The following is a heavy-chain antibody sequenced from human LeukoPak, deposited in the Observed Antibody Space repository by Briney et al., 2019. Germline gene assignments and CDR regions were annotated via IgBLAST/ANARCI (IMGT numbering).Heavy chain of an antibody. V-gene: IGHV3-13*04. D-gene: IGHD5-12*01. CDR2: IGTAGDT. CDR1: GFTFSSYD. CDR3: ARSLDSGYDWGPIGY. J-gene: IGHJ4*02. Sequence: PGGSLRLSCAASGFTFSSYDMHWVRQATGKGLEWVSDIGTAGDTYYPGSVKGRFTISRENAKNSLYLQMNSLRAGDTAVYYCARSLDSGYDWGPIGYWGQGTLVTVSS.